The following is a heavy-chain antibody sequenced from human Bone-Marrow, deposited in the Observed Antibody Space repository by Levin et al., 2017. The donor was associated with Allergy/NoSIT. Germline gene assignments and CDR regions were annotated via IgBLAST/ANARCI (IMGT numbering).Heavy chain of an antibody. V-gene: IGHV3-9*01. Sequence: QAGGSLRLSCEGSGFTFDVYAMYWVRQVPGKGLEWVSGVSWNSYITDYADSVRGRFIISRDNDMNSVYLQMNNLRPEDTGIYYCVKVGGSCYEDPTRCNAGMDVWGQGTTVTVS. CDR2: VSWNSYIT. D-gene: IGHD3-22*01. CDR3: VKVGGSCYEDPTRCNAGMDV. CDR1: GFTFDVYA. J-gene: IGHJ6*02.